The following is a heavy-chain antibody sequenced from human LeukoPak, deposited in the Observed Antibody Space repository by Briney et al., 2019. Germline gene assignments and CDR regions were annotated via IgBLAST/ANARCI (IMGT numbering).Heavy chain of an antibody. CDR3: ATGPSITMVRGVINPYYYYGMDV. D-gene: IGHD3-10*01. CDR1: GYTLAELS. Sequence: ASVKVSCKVSGYTLAELSMHWVRQAPGKGLEWMGGFDPEDGETIYAQKFQGRVTMTEDTSTDTAYMELSSLRSEDTAVYYCATGPSITMVRGVINPYYYYGMDVWGKGTRVTVSS. CDR2: FDPEDGET. J-gene: IGHJ6*04. V-gene: IGHV1-24*01.